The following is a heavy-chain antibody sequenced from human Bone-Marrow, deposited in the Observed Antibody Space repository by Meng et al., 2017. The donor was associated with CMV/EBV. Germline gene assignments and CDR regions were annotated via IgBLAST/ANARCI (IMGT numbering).Heavy chain of an antibody. D-gene: IGHD6-13*01. J-gene: IGHJ4*02. V-gene: IGHV3-NL1*01. CDR3: ATIAAAGKGSDY. Sequence: GESLKISCAASGFTFSSYGMHWVRQAPGKGLEWVSVIYSGGSTYYADSVKGRFTISRDNSKNTLYLQMNSLRAEDTAVYYCATIAAAGKGSDYWGQGTLVTVSS. CDR1: GFTFSSYG. CDR2: IYSGGST.